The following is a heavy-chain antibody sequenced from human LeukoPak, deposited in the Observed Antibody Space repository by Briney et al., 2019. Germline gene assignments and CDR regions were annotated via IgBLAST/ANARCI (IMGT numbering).Heavy chain of an antibody. D-gene: IGHD3-10*01. CDR2: IYYSGTT. CDR3: ARHGSEGGSGIYRTFDI. V-gene: IGHV4-34*01. J-gene: IGHJ3*02. Sequence: GSLRLSCAVYGGSFSTYYWGWIRQPPGKGLEWIGPIYYSGTTYYNPSLKSRVTISVDTSKNQFSLKLSSVTAADTAVYYCARHGSEGGSGIYRTFDIWGQGTMVTVSS. CDR1: GGSFSTYY.